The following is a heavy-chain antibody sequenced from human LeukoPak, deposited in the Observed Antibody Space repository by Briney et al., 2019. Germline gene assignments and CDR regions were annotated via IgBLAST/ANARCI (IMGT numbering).Heavy chain of an antibody. V-gene: IGHV4-4*02. D-gene: IGHD3-10*01. CDR2: IFHTGST. CDR1: GDSISSRNW. CDR3: ARGMWFDTLFSAFDV. Sequence: SATLSLTCSVSGDSISSRNWWTWVRQTPEKGLEWIGEIFHTGSTNYNPSAEGRVTISIDKSRNHFSLMLTSVTAADTALYYCARGMWFDTLFSAFDVWGQGTMVSVSS. J-gene: IGHJ3*01.